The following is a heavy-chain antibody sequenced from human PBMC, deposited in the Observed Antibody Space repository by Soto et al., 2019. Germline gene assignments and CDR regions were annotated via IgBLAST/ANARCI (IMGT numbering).Heavy chain of an antibody. V-gene: IGHV1-2*02. D-gene: IGHD6-19*01. Sequence: ASVKVSCKASGGTFSSYAISWVRQAPGQGLEWMGWINPNSGGTNYAQKFQGRVTMTRDTSISTAYMELSRLRSGDTAVYYCARGGWLVVTPTAADYWGQGTLVTVSS. CDR1: GGTFSSYA. CDR3: ARGGWLVVTPTAADY. J-gene: IGHJ4*02. CDR2: INPNSGGT.